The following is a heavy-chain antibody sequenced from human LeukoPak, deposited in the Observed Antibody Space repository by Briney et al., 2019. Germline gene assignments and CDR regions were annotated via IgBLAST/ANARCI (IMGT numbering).Heavy chain of an antibody. CDR3: TTDPYYYYYGMDV. J-gene: IGHJ6*02. CDR2: IKSKTDGGTT. V-gene: IGHV3-15*01. Sequence: GGSLRLSCAASGFTVSSSYMSWVRQAPGKGLEWVGRIKSKTDGGTTDYAAPVKGRFTISRDDSKNTLYLQMNSLKTEDTAVYYCTTDPYYYYYGMDVWGQGTTVTVSS. CDR1: GFTVSSSY.